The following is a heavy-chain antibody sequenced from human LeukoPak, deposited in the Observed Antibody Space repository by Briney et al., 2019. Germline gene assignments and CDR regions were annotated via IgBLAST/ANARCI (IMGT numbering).Heavy chain of an antibody. V-gene: IGHV4-34*01. CDR1: GGSFNGYY. Sequence: SETLSLTCAVYGGSFNGYYWSWIRQPPGKELEWIGEINHSGSTNYNPSLKSRVTISVDTSKNQFSLKLSSVTAADTAVYYCARGMHYYDSSGYYRWAPLDYWGQGTLVTVSS. CDR3: ARGMHYYDSSGYYRWAPLDY. CDR2: INHSGST. J-gene: IGHJ4*02. D-gene: IGHD3-22*01.